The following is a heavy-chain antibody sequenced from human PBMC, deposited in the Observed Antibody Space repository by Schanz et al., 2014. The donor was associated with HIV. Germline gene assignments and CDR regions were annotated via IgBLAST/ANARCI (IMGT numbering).Heavy chain of an antibody. CDR2: IKPNSGYT. CDR3: TRNQYQLLPFDF. CDR1: GYTFTDYY. Sequence: QVQLVQSGAEVKKPGASVKVSCKASGYTFTDYYIHWVRQAPGQGLEWMGYIKPNSGYTYYARKFKGRVTMTRDTSITSASLELSRLRSDDTAVYFCTRNQYQLLPFDFWGQGTLVSVSS. V-gene: IGHV1-2*02. D-gene: IGHD2-15*01. J-gene: IGHJ4*02.